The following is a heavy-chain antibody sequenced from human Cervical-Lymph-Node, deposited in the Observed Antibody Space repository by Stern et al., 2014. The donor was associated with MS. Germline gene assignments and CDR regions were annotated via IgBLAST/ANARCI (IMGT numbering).Heavy chain of an antibody. D-gene: IGHD6-13*01. CDR1: GGSISSYS. CDR2: MYYSGST. Sequence: QVQLVESGPGLVKPSETLSLTCTVSGGSISSYSWTWIRQPPGKGLEWIGYMYYSGSTNYNPSLKSRVTVSVDPSKNQFSLKLTSMTAADTAVYYCARVTAGGWTGFDYWGQGTLVTVSS. V-gene: IGHV4-59*01. J-gene: IGHJ4*02. CDR3: ARVTAGGWTGFDY.